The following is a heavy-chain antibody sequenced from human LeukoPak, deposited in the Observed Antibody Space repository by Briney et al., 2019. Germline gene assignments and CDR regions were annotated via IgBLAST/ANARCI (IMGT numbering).Heavy chain of an antibody. V-gene: IGHV3-30*02. D-gene: IGHD5-18*01. CDR3: AKEDPGYSYGWSLPQFDY. CDR1: GFTVSSNY. J-gene: IGHJ4*02. Sequence: GGSLRLSCAASGFTVSSNYMSWVRQAPGKGLEWVAFIRYDGSNKYYADSVKGRFTISRDNSKNTLYLQMNSLRAEDTAVYYCAKEDPGYSYGWSLPQFDYWGQGTLVTVSS. CDR2: IRYDGSNK.